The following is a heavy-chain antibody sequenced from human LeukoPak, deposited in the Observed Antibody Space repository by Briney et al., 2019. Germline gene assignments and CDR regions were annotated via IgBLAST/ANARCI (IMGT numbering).Heavy chain of an antibody. CDR2: IYYSGNP. Sequence: SETLSLTCTVSGGSFTEYYWTWIRQSPEKGLEWIGHIYYSGNPTYNPSLKSRFTISVDPSKNQVSLKLTSVTTADTAIYYCASQRGYAYGFDSWGQGTLVAVSS. V-gene: IGHV4-59*01. CDR3: ASQRGYAYGFDS. D-gene: IGHD5-18*01. CDR1: GGSFTEYY. J-gene: IGHJ4*02.